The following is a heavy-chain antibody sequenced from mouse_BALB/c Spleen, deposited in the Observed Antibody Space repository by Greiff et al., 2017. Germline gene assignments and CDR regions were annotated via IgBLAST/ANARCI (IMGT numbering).Heavy chain of an antibody. V-gene: IGHV1-9*01. CDR3: ARYFGTGAMDY. J-gene: IGHJ4*01. Sequence: QVQLKQSGAELMKPGASVKISCKATGYTFSSYWIEWVKQRPGHGLEWIGEILPGSGSTNYNEKFKGKATFTADTSSNTAYMQLSSLTSEDSAVYYCARYFGTGAMDYWGQGTSVTVSS. CDR2: ILPGSGST. D-gene: IGHD4-1*01. CDR1: GYTFSSYW.